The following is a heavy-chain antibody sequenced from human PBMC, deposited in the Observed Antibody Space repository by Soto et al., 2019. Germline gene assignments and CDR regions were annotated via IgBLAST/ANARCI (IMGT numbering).Heavy chain of an antibody. CDR3: ARGAVVNFDS. D-gene: IGHD3-22*01. Sequence: PSETLSLTSAVSGGSSSSGGSSWTWIRQPPGKGLEWIGYIYHSGSTYYNPSLKSRVTISVDRSKNQFSLKLTSVTAADTAVYYCARGAVVNFDSWGQGTLVTVSS. J-gene: IGHJ4*02. CDR1: GGSSSSGGSS. V-gene: IGHV4-30-2*01. CDR2: IYHSGST.